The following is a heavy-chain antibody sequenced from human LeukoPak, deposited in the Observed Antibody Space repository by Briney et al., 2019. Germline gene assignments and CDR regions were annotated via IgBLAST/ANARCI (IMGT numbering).Heavy chain of an antibody. CDR2: IVPILCTA. V-gene: IGHV1-69*04. CDR1: GGTFSTYA. CDR3: ARVPQGSSWPYYFDY. D-gene: IGHD6-13*01. Sequence: SVKVSCKASGGTFSTYAISWVRQAPGQGLEWVGRIVPILCTANYAQNLQGRVTITADRSKTTAYMELSSLRSEDTAVYYCARVPQGSSWPYYFDYWGQGTLVTVSS. J-gene: IGHJ4*02.